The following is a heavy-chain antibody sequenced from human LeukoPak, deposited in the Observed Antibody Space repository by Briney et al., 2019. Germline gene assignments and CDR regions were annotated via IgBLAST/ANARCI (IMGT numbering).Heavy chain of an antibody. V-gene: IGHV1-69*05. CDR2: IIPIFGTA. D-gene: IGHD6-19*01. CDR3: ARGRGIAGEWLQYYYSMDV. CDR1: GGTFSSYA. Sequence: SVKVSCKASGGTFSSYAISWVRQAPGQGLEWMGGIIPIFGTANYAQKFQGRVTITTDESTSTAYMELSSLRSEDTAVYYCARGRGIAGEWLQYYYSMDVWGKGTTVTVSS. J-gene: IGHJ6*03.